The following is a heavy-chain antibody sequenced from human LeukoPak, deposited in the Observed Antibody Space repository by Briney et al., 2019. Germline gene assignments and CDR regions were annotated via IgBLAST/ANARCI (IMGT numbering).Heavy chain of an antibody. V-gene: IGHV3-48*04. J-gene: IGHJ4*02. CDR2: ISSSSSTI. D-gene: IGHD6-13*01. CDR1: GFTFSSYS. Sequence: PGRSLRLSCAASGFTFSSYSMNWVRQAPGKGLEWVSYISSSSSTIYYADSVKGRFTISRDNAKNSLYLQMNSLRAEDTAVYYCASIPIAAAGTGVDYWGQGTLVTVSS. CDR3: ASIPIAAAGTGVDY.